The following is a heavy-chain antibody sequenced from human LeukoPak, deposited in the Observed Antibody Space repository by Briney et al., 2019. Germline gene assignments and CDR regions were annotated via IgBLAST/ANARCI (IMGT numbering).Heavy chain of an antibody. Sequence: PSETLSLTCTVSGGSISSYYWSWIRQPPGKGLEWIGYIYYNGSTNYNPSPKSRVTISVDTSKNQFSLKLSSVTAADTAVYYCAREGGPYRPLDYSGQGTLVTVSS. V-gene: IGHV4-59*01. CDR1: GGSISSYY. CDR3: AREGGPYRPLDY. J-gene: IGHJ4*02. CDR2: IYYNGST.